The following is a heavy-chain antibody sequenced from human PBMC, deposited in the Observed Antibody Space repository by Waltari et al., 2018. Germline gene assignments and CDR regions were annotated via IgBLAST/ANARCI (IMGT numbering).Heavy chain of an antibody. CDR2: IYYSGST. D-gene: IGHD2-2*02. CDR3: ARGSYCSSTSCYKFDP. CDR1: GCSISSGGYY. V-gene: IGHV4-31*03. Sequence: QGQLQESGTGLVKPSQTLSLTCTVPGCSISSGGYYWNLRRQHPGKGLEWIGYIYYSGSTYYNPSRTSRVTISVDTSKNQFSLKLRSVTAADTAVYYCARGSYCSSTSCYKFDPWGQGTLVTVSS. J-gene: IGHJ5*02.